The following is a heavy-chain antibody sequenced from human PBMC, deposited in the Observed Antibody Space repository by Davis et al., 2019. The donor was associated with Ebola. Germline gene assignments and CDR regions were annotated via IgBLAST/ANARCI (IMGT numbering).Heavy chain of an antibody. V-gene: IGHV1-2*06. J-gene: IGHJ5*02. D-gene: IGHD3-9*01. CDR3: ARDLIPIFSVHKFDP. Sequence: ASVKVSCKASGYTFTNYGITWVRQAPGQGLEWVGRINPESGGTNYAQKFQGRVTMTRDTSIKTAYMELNRLSSDDTAMYYCARDLIPIFSVHKFDPWGQGTLVTVSS. CDR1: GYTFTNYG. CDR2: INPESGGT.